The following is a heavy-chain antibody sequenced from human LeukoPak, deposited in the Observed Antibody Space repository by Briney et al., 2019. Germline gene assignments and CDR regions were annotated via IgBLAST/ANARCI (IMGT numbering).Heavy chain of an antibody. J-gene: IGHJ4*02. D-gene: IGHD6-6*01. CDR3: ARSYSSSSPFDY. CDR1: GGTFSGYH. Sequence: SETLSLTCAVYGGTFSGYHWTWIRQSPGKGLEWIGDINPSGSTYYNPSLKSRLTISVDTSKNQFSLKLSSVTAADTAVYYCARSYSSSSPFDYWGQGTLVAVSS. CDR2: INPSGST. V-gene: IGHV4-34*01.